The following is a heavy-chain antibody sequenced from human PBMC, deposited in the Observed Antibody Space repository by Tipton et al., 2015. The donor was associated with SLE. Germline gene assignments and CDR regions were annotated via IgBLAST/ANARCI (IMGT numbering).Heavy chain of an antibody. D-gene: IGHD2-21*01. V-gene: IGHV1-46*01. CDR1: GYLFPNYY. CDR3: ARDHRGGDSSSFSYVDY. Sequence: QVQLVQSGAEVKKPGASLKVSCKASGYLFPNYYIHWVRQAPGQGFEGMGIINPSGGSHSYAKKFQGRVSMTRGTSTSIVYMEMSSLTSDGTAVYYCARDHRGGDSSSFSYVDYWGQGALVTVSS. CDR2: INPSGGSH. J-gene: IGHJ4*02.